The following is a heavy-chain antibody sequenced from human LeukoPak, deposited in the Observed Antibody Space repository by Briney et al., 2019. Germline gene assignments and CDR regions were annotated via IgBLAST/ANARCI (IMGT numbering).Heavy chain of an antibody. CDR2: IHYGGNT. D-gene: IGHD5-24*01. J-gene: IGHJ4*02. CDR3: VRRGDGYPYYFDY. Sequence: PSETLSLTCTVSGGSISNHYWSWIRQPPGKGLEWIGYIHYGGNTDYNPSLKSRLTISVDTSKNQFSLKLSSVTAADTAVYYCVRRGDGYPYYFDYWGQGTLATVSS. CDR1: GGSISNHY. V-gene: IGHV4-59*11.